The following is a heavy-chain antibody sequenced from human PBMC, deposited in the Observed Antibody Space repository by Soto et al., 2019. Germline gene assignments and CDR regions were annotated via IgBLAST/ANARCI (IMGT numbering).Heavy chain of an antibody. CDR2: IYTSGT. CDR3: ARASPNWFDP. J-gene: IGHJ5*02. Sequence: SETLSLTCTVSGDSISSYYWSWIRQPAGKGLEWIGRIYTSGTNYNPSLKSRVTMSVDTSENQFSLKLSSVTAADTAVYYCARASPNWFDPWGQGTLVTVSS. V-gene: IGHV4-4*07. CDR1: GDSISSYY.